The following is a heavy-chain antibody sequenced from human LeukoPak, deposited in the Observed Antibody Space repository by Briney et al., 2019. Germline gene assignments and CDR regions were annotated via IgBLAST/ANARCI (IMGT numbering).Heavy chain of an antibody. V-gene: IGHV4-59*01. CDR3: ARVQDGYNYY. D-gene: IGHD5-24*01. CDR1: GGSISSYY. Sequence: KASETLSLTCTVSGGSISSYYWSWIRQPPGKGLEWIGYIYYSGSTNYNPSLKSRVTLSVDTSKNQFSLKLSSVTAADTAVYYCARVQDGYNYYWGQGTLVTVSS. J-gene: IGHJ4*02. CDR2: IYYSGST.